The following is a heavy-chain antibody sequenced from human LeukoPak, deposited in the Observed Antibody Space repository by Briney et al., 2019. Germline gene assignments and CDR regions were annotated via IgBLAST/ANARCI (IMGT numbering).Heavy chain of an antibody. Sequence: PSETLSLTCTVSGGSISSYSWAWIRQPAGKGLEWIGRIYTSGSTNSNPSLRGRVTMSLDTSKNQLFLRLRSVTAADTAVYYCVTRPDGRGTGPTENPLFDIWGQGTVVTVSS. D-gene: IGHD1-1*01. CDR1: GGSISSYS. CDR2: IYTSGST. V-gene: IGHV4-4*07. CDR3: VTRPDGRGTGPTENPLFDI. J-gene: IGHJ3*02.